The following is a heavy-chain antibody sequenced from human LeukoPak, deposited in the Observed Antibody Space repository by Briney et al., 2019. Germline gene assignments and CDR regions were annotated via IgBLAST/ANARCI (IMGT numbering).Heavy chain of an antibody. D-gene: IGHD2-2*01. CDR1: GFTFSSYS. CDR3: ARDDRQLRAFDI. V-gene: IGHV3-21*01. J-gene: IGHJ3*02. Sequence: GGSLRPSCAASGFTFSSYSMNWVRQAPGKGLEWVSSISSSSSYIYYADSVKGRFTISRDNAKNSLYLQMNSLRAEDTAVYYCARDDRQLRAFDIWGQGTMVTVSS. CDR2: ISSSSSYI.